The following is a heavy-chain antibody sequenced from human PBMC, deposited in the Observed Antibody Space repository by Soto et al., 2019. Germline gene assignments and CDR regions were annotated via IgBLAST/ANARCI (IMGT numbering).Heavy chain of an antibody. CDR2: IYHSGNT. D-gene: IGHD5-18*01. CDR3: ARSDTSMADY. Sequence: GSISSSNWWSWVRQPPGKGLEWIGQIYHSGNTNYNPSLKSRVTISVDRSKNQFSLKLTSVTAADTAVYYCARSDTSMADYWGQGTLVTVSS. CDR1: GSISSSNW. J-gene: IGHJ4*02. V-gene: IGHV4-4*02.